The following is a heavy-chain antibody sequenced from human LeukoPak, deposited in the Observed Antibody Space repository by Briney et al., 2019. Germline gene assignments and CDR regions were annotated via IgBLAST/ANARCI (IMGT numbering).Heavy chain of an antibody. CDR1: GGSISSGSYY. CDR2: IYTSGST. D-gene: IGHD2-2*01. Sequence: PSQTLPLTCTVSGGSISSGSYYWSWIRQPAGKGLEGIGRIYTSGSTNYNPSLKSRVTISVDTSTNQFSLKPSSVTAADTAVYYCAREPRYCSRTTSCYHANYFYYMDVWGKGTTVTVSS. V-gene: IGHV4-61*02. CDR3: AREPRYCSRTTSCYHANYFYYMDV. J-gene: IGHJ6*03.